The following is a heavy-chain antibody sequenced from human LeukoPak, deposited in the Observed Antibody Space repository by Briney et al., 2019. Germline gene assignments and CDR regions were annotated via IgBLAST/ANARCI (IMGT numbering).Heavy chain of an antibody. CDR1: GGSISSYY. D-gene: IGHD3-10*01. CDR2: IYTSGST. Sequence: SETLSLTCTVSGGSISSYYWSWTRQPAGKGLEWIGRIYTSGSTNYNPSLKSRVTMSVDTSKNQFSLKLSSVTAADTAVYYCARVDGSGSYYSYFDYWGQGTLVTVSS. V-gene: IGHV4-4*07. J-gene: IGHJ4*02. CDR3: ARVDGSGSYYSYFDY.